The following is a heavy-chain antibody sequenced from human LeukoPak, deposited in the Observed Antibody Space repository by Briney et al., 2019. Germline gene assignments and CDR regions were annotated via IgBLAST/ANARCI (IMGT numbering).Heavy chain of an antibody. CDR1: GFTFSTYW. D-gene: IGHD3-3*01. CDR2: ISGSGGST. Sequence: GGSLRLSCAASGFTFSTYWMSWVRQAPGKGLEWVSAISGSGGSTYYADSVKGRFTISRDNSKNTLYLQMNSLRAEDTAVYYCAKAMGPITIFDYWGQGTLVTVSS. V-gene: IGHV3-23*01. CDR3: AKAMGPITIFDY. J-gene: IGHJ4*02.